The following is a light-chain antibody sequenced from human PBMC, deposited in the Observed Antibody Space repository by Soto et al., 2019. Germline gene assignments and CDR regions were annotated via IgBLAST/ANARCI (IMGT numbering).Light chain of an antibody. CDR2: AAS. V-gene: IGKV3-20*01. Sequence: EIVLTQSPGTLSLSPGERATLSCRASQSVSNNYLAWYQQKAGQAPRLLIYAASSRATDTPDRFSGSGSGTDFTLTISRLEPEDFAVYYCQQYGSSFTFGPGTKVDIK. J-gene: IGKJ3*01. CDR3: QQYGSSFT. CDR1: QSVSNNY.